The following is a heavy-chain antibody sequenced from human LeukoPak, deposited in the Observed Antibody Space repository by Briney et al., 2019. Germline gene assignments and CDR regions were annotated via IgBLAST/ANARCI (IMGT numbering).Heavy chain of an antibody. Sequence: GGSLRLSCAASGFTFSSYEMNWVRQAPGKGLEWVGRIKSKTDGGTTDYAAPVKGRFTISRDDSKNTLYLQMNSLKTEDTAVYYCTTDPSYPWNADYWGQGTLVAVSS. D-gene: IGHD1-1*01. V-gene: IGHV3-15*01. CDR3: TTDPSYPWNADY. CDR1: GFTFSSYE. J-gene: IGHJ4*02. CDR2: IKSKTDGGTT.